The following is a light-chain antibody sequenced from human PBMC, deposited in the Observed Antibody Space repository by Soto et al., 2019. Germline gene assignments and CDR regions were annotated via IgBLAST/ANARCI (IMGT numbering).Light chain of an antibody. J-gene: IGLJ1*01. CDR3: SSYAGSLYV. Sequence: QSALTQPPSASGSPGQSVTISCTGTSSDVGGYNYVSWYQQHAGKAPKLMIYDVSKRPSGVPDRFSGSKSGNTASLTVSGLQAEEEADYCCSSYAGSLYVFGTGTKLTVL. CDR1: SSDVGGYNY. V-gene: IGLV2-8*01. CDR2: DVS.